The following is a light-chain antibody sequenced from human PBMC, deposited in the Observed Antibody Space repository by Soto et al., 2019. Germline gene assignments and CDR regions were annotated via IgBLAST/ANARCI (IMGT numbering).Light chain of an antibody. J-gene: IGKJ4*01. CDR2: DAS. Sequence: EIVLTQSPATLSLSPGEGATLSCRASQSVNSYLAWYQQKPGQAPRLLIYDASNRATGIPARFSGSGSGTDFTLTISSLEPEDFAVYYCQHRRSWPLTFGGGTKVEIK. CDR1: QSVNSY. CDR3: QHRRSWPLT. V-gene: IGKV3-11*01.